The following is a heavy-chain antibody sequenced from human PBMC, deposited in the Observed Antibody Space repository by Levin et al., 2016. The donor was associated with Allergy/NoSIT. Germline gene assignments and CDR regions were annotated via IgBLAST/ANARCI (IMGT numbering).Heavy chain of an antibody. D-gene: IGHD3-22*01. CDR2: IKQDGSEK. J-gene: IGHJ4*02. Sequence: VRQAPGKGLEWVANIKQDGSEKYYVDSVKGRFTISRDNAKNSLYLQMNSLRAEDTAVYYCARAHKYSSSWQYYYDSSGYYPNFDYWGQGTLVTVSS. V-gene: IGHV3-7*01. CDR3: ARAHKYSSSWQYYYDSSGYYPNFDY.